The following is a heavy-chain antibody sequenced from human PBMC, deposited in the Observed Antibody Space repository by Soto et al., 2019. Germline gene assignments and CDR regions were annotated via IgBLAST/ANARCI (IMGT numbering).Heavy chain of an antibody. V-gene: IGHV3-30*18. D-gene: IGHD3-22*01. Sequence: QVQLVESGGGVVQPGRSLRLSCAASGFTFSNNGMHWVRQAPGKELEWVAVISYDGSNKYYADSVKGRFTISRDNSKNTLFLQMNSLRAEDTAVFYCAKGRYYDLYGMDVWGQGTTVTVSS. CDR2: ISYDGSNK. J-gene: IGHJ6*02. CDR1: GFTFSNNG. CDR3: AKGRYYDLYGMDV.